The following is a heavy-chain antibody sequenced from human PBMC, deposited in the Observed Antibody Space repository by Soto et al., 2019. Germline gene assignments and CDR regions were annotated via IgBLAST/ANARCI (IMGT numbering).Heavy chain of an antibody. CDR2: ISSSGSTI. CDR3: ARAVRYYDFWSGQPTPLNWFDP. Sequence: GGSLRLSCAASGFTFSDYYMSWIRQAPGKGLEWVSYISSSGSTIYYADSVKGRFTISRDNAKNSLYLQMNSLRAEDTAVYYCARAVRYYDFWSGQPTPLNWFDPWGQGTLVTVSS. CDR1: GFTFSDYY. D-gene: IGHD3-3*01. J-gene: IGHJ5*02. V-gene: IGHV3-11*01.